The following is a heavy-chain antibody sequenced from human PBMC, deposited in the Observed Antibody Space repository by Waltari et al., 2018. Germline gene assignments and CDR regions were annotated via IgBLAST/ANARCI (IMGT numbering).Heavy chain of an antibody. V-gene: IGHV3-48*02. J-gene: IGHJ3*01. D-gene: IGHD3-9*01. Sequence: QRVESGGDLVQSGGSLRLSCASSGSRFRDSNMNWVRQAPGQGLEWSSYISSTSGSIYYADSVKGRFTISRDNAKNSVSLQMTSLREEDTAIYFCARGGLVRGDAFPVWGPGTVVTVSS. CDR3: ARGGLVRGDAFPV. CDR1: GSRFRDSN. CDR2: ISSTSGSI.